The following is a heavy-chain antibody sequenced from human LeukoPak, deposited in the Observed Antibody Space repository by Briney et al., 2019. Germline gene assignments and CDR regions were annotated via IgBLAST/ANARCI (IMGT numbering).Heavy chain of an antibody. CDR2: VIPIFGTA. J-gene: IGHJ4*02. CDR3: ARGRAESYYYDSSGYYLDY. Sequence: SVKVSCKASGGTFSSYAISWVRQAPGQGLEWMGGVIPIFGTANYAQKFQGRVTITADESTSTAYMELSSLRSEDTAVYYCARGRAESYYYDSSGYYLDYWGQGTLVTVSS. V-gene: IGHV1-69*13. CDR1: GGTFSSYA. D-gene: IGHD3-22*01.